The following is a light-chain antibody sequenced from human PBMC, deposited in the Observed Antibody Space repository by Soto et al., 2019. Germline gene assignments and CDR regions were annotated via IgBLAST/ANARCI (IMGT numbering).Light chain of an antibody. Sequence: EIVLTQSPGTLSLSPGERATLSCRASQSVSNSALAWYLQKPGQAPRLLIYGASSRATGIPDRFSGSGSWTDFTVTISRLEPEDFAVEYGQLYCSSPMYTFVQGTRLEIK. CDR1: QSVSNSA. J-gene: IGKJ2*01. CDR2: GAS. CDR3: QLYCSSPMYT. V-gene: IGKV3-20*01.